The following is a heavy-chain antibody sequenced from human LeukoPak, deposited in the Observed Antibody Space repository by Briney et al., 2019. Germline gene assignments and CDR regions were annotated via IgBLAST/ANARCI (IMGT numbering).Heavy chain of an antibody. V-gene: IGHV3-23*01. D-gene: IGHD3-22*01. CDR1: GFTFSSYA. CDR3: AKALPYYYDSSGWYYFDY. J-gene: IGHJ4*02. CDR2: ISGSGGST. Sequence: GGSLRLSCAASGFTFSSYAMSWVRQAPGKGLEWVSAISGSGGSTYHADSVKGRFTISRDNSKNTLYLQMNSLRAEDTAVYYCAKALPYYYDSSGWYYFDYWGQGTLVTVSS.